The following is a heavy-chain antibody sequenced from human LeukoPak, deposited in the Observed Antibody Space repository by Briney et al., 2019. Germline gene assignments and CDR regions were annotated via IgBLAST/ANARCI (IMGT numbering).Heavy chain of an antibody. CDR3: ARDRVDGSGSYYIDY. V-gene: IGHV3-66*01. CDR1: GFSVSINY. CDR2: IYSGGST. D-gene: IGHD3-10*01. Sequence: HPGGSLRLSCAASGFSVSINYMSWVRQAPGKGLEWVSVIYSGGSTYHADSVKGRFTLSRDSSKNTLHLQMNSLRAEDTAVYYCARDRVDGSGSYYIDYWGQGTLVTVSS. J-gene: IGHJ4*02.